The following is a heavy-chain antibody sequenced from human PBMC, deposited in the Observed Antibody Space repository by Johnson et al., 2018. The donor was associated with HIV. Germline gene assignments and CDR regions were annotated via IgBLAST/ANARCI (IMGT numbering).Heavy chain of an antibody. Sequence: QMLLVESGGGLVKPGGSLRLSCAVSGFTFSDYYMSWIRQAPGKGLEWVAVISYDGSNKCYADSVKGRFTISRDNSKNTLYLQMNSLRAEDTAVYYCAKDLVDTAMDDAFDIWGQGTMVTVSS. D-gene: IGHD5-18*01. CDR3: AKDLVDTAMDDAFDI. V-gene: IGHV3-30*18. CDR2: ISYDGSNK. J-gene: IGHJ3*02. CDR1: GFTFSDYY.